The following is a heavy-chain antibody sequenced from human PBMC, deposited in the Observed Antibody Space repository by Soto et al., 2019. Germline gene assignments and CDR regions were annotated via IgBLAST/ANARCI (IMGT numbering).Heavy chain of an antibody. D-gene: IGHD2-15*01. Sequence: QVQLVQSGAEVKKPGASVKVSCKSSGYTFTHYCLTWVRQAAGQGLEWMGWINSFSGDTNYPQKLQGRLTMTTDTFTNTVYMELRNLRSDDTAVYYCARDLHSGGKYWYFDIWRRGTLVTVSS. CDR1: GYTFTHYC. CDR2: INSFSGDT. CDR3: ARDLHSGGKYWYFDI. J-gene: IGHJ2*01. V-gene: IGHV1-18*01.